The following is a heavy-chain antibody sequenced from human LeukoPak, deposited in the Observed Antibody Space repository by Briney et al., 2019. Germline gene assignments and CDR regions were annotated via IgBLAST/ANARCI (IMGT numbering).Heavy chain of an antibody. CDR1: GYTLTELS. Sequence: ASVKVSCKVSGYTLTELSMRWVRQAPGKGLEWMGGFDPEDGETIYAQKFQGRVTMTEDTSTDTAYMELSSLRSEDTAVYYCATFAVAGSWAEYFQHWGQGTLVTVSS. CDR3: ATFAVAGSWAEYFQH. V-gene: IGHV1-24*01. J-gene: IGHJ1*01. D-gene: IGHD6-19*01. CDR2: FDPEDGET.